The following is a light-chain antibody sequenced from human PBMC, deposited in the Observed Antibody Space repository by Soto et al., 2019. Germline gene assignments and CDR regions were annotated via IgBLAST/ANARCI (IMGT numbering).Light chain of an antibody. CDR1: QSISGF. J-gene: IGKJ5*01. CDR2: AAS. V-gene: IGKV1-5*01. Sequence: DIQMTQSPSSLSASVGDRVTITCRASQSISGFLTWYQQLPGKAPKLLIFAASGLQSGVPSRFSGSGSGTEFTLTISSLQPDDFATYYCQQYSSYSTFGQGTRLEIK. CDR3: QQYSSYST.